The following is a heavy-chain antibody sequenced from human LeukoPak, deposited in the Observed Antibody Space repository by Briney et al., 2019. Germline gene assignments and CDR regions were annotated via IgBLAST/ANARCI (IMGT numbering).Heavy chain of an antibody. CDR3: ARPAHMGLRYFDWLSYPEDY. CDR2: IKQDGSEI. V-gene: IGHV3-7*01. J-gene: IGHJ4*02. CDR1: GFTFSSYW. Sequence: GVSLRLSCAASGFTFSSYWMSWVRQAPGKGLEWVANIKQDGSEIYYVDSVKGRFTISRDNAKNSLYLQMNSLRAEDTAVYYCARPAHMGLRYFDWLSYPEDYWGQGTLVTVSS. D-gene: IGHD3-9*01.